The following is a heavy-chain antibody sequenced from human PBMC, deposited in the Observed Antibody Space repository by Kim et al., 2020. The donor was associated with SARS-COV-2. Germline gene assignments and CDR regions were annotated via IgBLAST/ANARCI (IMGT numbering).Heavy chain of an antibody. CDR1: GFTFSSYA. CDR3: AKVGDAYCSSTSCYMGWFDP. J-gene: IGHJ5*02. V-gene: IGHV3-23*01. CDR2: ISGSGGST. D-gene: IGHD2-2*01. Sequence: GGSLRLSCAASGFTFSSYAMSWVRQAPGKGLEWVSAISGSGGSTYYADSVKGRFTISRDNSKNTLYLQMNSLRAEDTAVYYCAKVGDAYCSSTSCYMGWFDPWGQGTLVTVSS.